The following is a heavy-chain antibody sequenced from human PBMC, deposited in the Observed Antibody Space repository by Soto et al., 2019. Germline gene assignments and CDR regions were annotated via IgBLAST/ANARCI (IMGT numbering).Heavy chain of an antibody. CDR2: IYPGDSDT. J-gene: IGHJ6*02. Sequence: GESLKISCKGSGYSFTSYWIGWVRQMPGKGLEWMGIIYPGDSDTRYSPSFQGQVTISADKSISTAYLQWSSLKASDTAMYYCARARIAAAGTVGNYYYGMDVWGQGTTVTVSS. CDR3: ARARIAAAGTVGNYYYGMDV. D-gene: IGHD6-13*01. CDR1: GYSFTSYW. V-gene: IGHV5-51*01.